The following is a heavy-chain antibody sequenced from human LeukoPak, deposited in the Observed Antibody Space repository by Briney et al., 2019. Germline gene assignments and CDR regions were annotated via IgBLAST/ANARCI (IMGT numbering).Heavy chain of an antibody. CDR3: ARLRVTTGFDY. Sequence: SETLSLTCTVSDGSITRSSYYWGWIRQTPGEGLDWIGSIYYTGIAYYNPSLQGRATMSVDTSKNQFSLKLNSVTVADTAVYYCARLRVTTGFDYWDQGIPVTVSS. CDR2: IYYTGIA. D-gene: IGHD2-21*02. V-gene: IGHV4-39*01. CDR1: DGSITRSSYY. J-gene: IGHJ4*02.